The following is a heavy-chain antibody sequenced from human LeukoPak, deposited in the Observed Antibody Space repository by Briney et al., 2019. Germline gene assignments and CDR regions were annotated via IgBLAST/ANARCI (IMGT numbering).Heavy chain of an antibody. D-gene: IGHD3-22*01. J-gene: IGHJ4*02. CDR3: AKDSHDYYDSSGYSRGFDY. Sequence: GGSLRLSCAASGFTFDDYAMHWVRQAPGKGLEWVSGISWNSGSIGYADSVKGRFTISRDNAKNSLYLQMNSLRAEDTALYYCAKDSHDYYDSSGYSRGFDYWGQGTLVTVSS. CDR1: GFTFDDYA. CDR2: ISWNSGSI. V-gene: IGHV3-9*01.